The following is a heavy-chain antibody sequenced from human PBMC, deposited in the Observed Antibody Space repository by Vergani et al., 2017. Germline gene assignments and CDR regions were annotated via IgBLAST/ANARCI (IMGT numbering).Heavy chain of an antibody. J-gene: IGHJ4*02. Sequence: QVQLQESGPGLVKSSETLSLTCTVSGGPISGFYWSWVRLPAGKGLEWIGRIQSSGTSHYSPSLKSRVNVSVDTSKNQFSLKLNSVTAADTAVYYCARGPYSSSWYYFDYWGQGAVVTVSS. CDR3: ARGPYSSSWYYFDY. D-gene: IGHD6-13*01. CDR1: GGPISGFY. V-gene: IGHV4-4*07. CDR2: IQSSGTS.